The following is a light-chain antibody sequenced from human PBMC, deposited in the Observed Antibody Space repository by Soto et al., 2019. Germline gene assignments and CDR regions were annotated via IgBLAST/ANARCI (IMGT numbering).Light chain of an antibody. Sequence: QSALTQPDSVSGSPGQSITISCTGTSTDVGVYHYVSWYQQYPGKAPKLMIYDVSNRPSGVSNRFSGSKSGNTASLTISGLQTEDEADYYCSSHTSSNTLVFGGGTKLTVL. CDR2: DVS. CDR1: STDVGVYHY. CDR3: SSHTSSNTLV. V-gene: IGLV2-14*01. J-gene: IGLJ2*01.